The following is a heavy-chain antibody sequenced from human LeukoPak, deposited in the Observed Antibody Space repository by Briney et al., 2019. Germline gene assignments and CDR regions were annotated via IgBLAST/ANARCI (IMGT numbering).Heavy chain of an antibody. Sequence: PGGTLRLSCAASGFTFSSYGMSWVRQAPGKGLEWVSAISGSGGSTYYADSVKGRFTISRDNSKNTLYLQMNSLKTEDTAVYYCTRGVFWSGYLPSLNWFDPWGQGTLVTVSS. CDR3: TRGVFWSGYLPSLNWFDP. D-gene: IGHD3-3*01. V-gene: IGHV3-23*01. CDR2: ISGSGGST. J-gene: IGHJ5*02. CDR1: GFTFSSYG.